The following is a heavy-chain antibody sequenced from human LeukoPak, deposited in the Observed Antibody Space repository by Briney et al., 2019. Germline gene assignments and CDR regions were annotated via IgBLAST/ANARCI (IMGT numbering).Heavy chain of an antibody. CDR1: VFTFSSHW. CDR3: VRDGQGSTPLDY. J-gene: IGHJ4*02. CDR2: ISTDGSRP. D-gene: IGHD2-15*01. Sequence: GGSLRLSCAASVFTFSSHWMHWVRQAPGKGLEWVSGISTDGSRPRYADSVNGRFTISRDNAKNTLYLQMNSLRAEDTAVYFCVRDGQGSTPLDYWGQGTLVTVSS. V-gene: IGHV3-74*01.